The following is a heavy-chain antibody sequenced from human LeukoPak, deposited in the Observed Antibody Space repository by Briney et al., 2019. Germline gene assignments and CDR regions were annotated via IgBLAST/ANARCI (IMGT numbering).Heavy chain of an antibody. CDR1: GFTFSSYG. CDR3: ARDSGFSGAQRGEF. Sequence: GGSLRLSCAASGFTFSSYGMSWVRQAPGKGLEWVAVISYDGSNKYYADSVKGRFTISRDNSKNTLYLQMSSLRAEDTAVYYCARDSGFSGAQRGEFWGQGTLVTVSS. V-gene: IGHV3-30*03. J-gene: IGHJ4*02. CDR2: ISYDGSNK. D-gene: IGHD2/OR15-2a*01.